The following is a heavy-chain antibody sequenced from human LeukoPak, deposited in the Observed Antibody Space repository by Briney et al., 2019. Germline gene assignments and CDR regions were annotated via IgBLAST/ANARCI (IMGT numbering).Heavy chain of an antibody. CDR1: GFTFSSYA. CDR2: ISYDGSNK. D-gene: IGHD5-18*01. J-gene: IGHJ4*02. CDR3: ARDVDTAMVTPIYYFDY. V-gene: IGHV3-30*04. Sequence: PGGSLRLSCAAPGFTFSSYAMHWVRQAPGKGLEWVAVISYDGSNKYYADSVKGRFTISRDNSKNTLYLQMNSLRAEDTAVYYCARDVDTAMVTPIYYFDYWGQGTLVTVSS.